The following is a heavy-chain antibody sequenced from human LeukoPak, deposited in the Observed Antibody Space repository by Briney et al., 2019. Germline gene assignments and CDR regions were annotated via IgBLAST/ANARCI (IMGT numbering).Heavy chain of an antibody. J-gene: IGHJ4*02. CDR1: GFTVSSNY. Sequence: PGGSLRLSCAASGFTVSSNYTSWVRQAPGKGLEWVSVIYSGGSTYYADSVKGRFTISRDNSKNTLYLQMNSLRAEDTAVYYCARDRPGSRTFDYWGQGTLVTVSS. CDR3: ARDRPGSRTFDY. V-gene: IGHV3-53*01. D-gene: IGHD6-13*01. CDR2: IYSGGST.